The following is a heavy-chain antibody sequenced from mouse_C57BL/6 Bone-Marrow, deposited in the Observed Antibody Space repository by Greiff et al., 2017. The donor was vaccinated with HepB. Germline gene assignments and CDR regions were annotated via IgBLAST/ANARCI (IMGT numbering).Heavy chain of an antibody. Sequence: EVKLMDSGEGLVKPGGSLKLSCAASGFTFSSYAMSWVRQTPEKRLEWVAYISSGGDYIYYADTVKGRFTISRDNARNTLYLQMSSLKSEDTAMYYCTREGRYGNYGAYWGQGTLVTVSA. CDR1: GFTFSSYA. CDR3: TREGRYGNYGAY. D-gene: IGHD2-1*01. J-gene: IGHJ3*01. V-gene: IGHV5-9-1*02. CDR2: ISSGGDYI.